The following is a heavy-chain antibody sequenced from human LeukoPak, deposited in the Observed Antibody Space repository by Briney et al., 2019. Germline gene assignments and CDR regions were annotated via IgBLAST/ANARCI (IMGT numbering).Heavy chain of an antibody. V-gene: IGHV1-8*03. J-gene: IGHJ3*02. CDR1: GYTFTSYD. CDR2: MNPNSGNT. Sequence: GASVKVSCKASGYTFTSYDINWVRQATGQGLEWMGWMNPNSGNTGYAQKFQGRVTITRNTSISTAYMELSSLRSEDTAVYYCARSAYSSGWYGKAFDIWGQGTMVTVSS. D-gene: IGHD6-19*01. CDR3: ARSAYSSGWYGKAFDI.